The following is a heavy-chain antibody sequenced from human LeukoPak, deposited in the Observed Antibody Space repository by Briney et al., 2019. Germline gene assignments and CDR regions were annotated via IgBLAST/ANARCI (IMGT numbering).Heavy chain of an antibody. D-gene: IGHD3-16*01. CDR2: LKEDGSEK. J-gene: IGHJ6*03. CDR3: ARVMAASVWRSYGSYYYYYYMDV. V-gene: IGHV3-7*01. CDR1: GFTFNNYR. Sequence: QPGGSLRLSCAASGFTFNNYRMRWVPRSPGKGLEWVTNLKEDGSEKNCVASVECRFTISRVNAKNSLYLQMSSLRAADTAVYYCARVMAASVWRSYGSYYYYYYMDVWGKGTTVTVSS.